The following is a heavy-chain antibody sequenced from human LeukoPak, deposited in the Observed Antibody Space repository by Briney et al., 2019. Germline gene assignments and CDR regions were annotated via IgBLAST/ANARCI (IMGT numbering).Heavy chain of an antibody. CDR2: IYITGST. CDR3: ARGLTWNDNDY. Sequence: SETLSLTCTVSGGSITNYWSWIRQSAGKGLEWIGRIYITGSTTYNPSLKSRVTMSLDTSKNQFSLKLSSVTAADTAVYYCARGLTWNDNDYWGQGTLVTVSS. V-gene: IGHV4-4*07. CDR1: GGSITNY. D-gene: IGHD1-1*01. J-gene: IGHJ4*02.